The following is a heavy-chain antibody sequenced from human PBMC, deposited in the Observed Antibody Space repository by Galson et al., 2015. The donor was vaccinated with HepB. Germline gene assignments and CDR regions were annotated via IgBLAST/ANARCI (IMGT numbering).Heavy chain of an antibody. D-gene: IGHD2-15*01. CDR3: AREGDIGVVRGSRPNDAFEI. CDR1: GGSIRSGSYY. V-gene: IGHV4-39*07. CDR2: LYYTGST. J-gene: IGHJ3*02. Sequence: ETLSLTCTVSGGSIRSGSYYWGWVRQPPGKGLEWIGSLYYTGSTYYNPSLKSRVTISVDTSKNQFSLKLSSVTAADTAVYYCAREGDIGVVRGSRPNDAFEIWGQGTRVTDSS.